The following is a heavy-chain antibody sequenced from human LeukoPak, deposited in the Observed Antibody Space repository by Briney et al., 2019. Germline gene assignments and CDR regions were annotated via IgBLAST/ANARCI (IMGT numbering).Heavy chain of an antibody. J-gene: IGHJ3*01. CDR2: ISAYNGNT. Sequence: ASVKVSCKASGYTFTSYGISWARQAPGQGLEWMGWISAYNGNTNYAQKLQGRVTMTTDTSTSTAYMELRSLRSDDTAVYYCARERGYSYGYESLVDAFDVWGQGTMVTVSS. CDR3: ARERGYSYGYESLVDAFDV. D-gene: IGHD5-18*01. CDR1: GYTFTSYG. V-gene: IGHV1-18*01.